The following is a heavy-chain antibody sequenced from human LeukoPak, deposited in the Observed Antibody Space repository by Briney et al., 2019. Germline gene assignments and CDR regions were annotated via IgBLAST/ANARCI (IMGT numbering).Heavy chain of an antibody. D-gene: IGHD3-22*01. CDR1: GGSISSYY. CDR2: IYTSGST. Sequence: SETLSLTCTVSGGSISSYYWSWIRQPAGKGLEGIGRIYTSGSTNYNPSLKSRVTMSVDTSKDQSSLKLSSVTAAGTAGYFLAHDSSGYYYFDYWGQGTLVTVSS. CDR3: AHDSSGYYYFDY. V-gene: IGHV4-4*07. J-gene: IGHJ4*02.